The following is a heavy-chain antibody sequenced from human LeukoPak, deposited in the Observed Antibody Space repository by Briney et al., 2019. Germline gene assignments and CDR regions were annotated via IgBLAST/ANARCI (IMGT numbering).Heavy chain of an antibody. CDR2: ISSSSSTI. J-gene: IGHJ4*02. D-gene: IGHD3-10*01. CDR3: ARDRAERYFDY. CDR1: GFTFSSYS. V-gene: IGHV3-48*01. Sequence: GGSLRLSCAASGFTFSSYSMNWVRQAPGKGLEWVSYISSSSSTIYYADSVKGRFTISRDNSKNTLYLQMNSLRGEDTAVYYCARDRAERYFDYWGQGALVTVSS.